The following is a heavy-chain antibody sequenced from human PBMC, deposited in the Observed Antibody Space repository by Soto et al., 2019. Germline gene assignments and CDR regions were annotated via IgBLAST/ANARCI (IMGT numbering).Heavy chain of an antibody. CDR1: GFTFSSYA. D-gene: IGHD2-21*01. CDR3: AKVGIGRAPGLEY. V-gene: IGHV3-23*01. Sequence: EVQVLESGGGLVQPGGSLRLSCAASGFTFSSYAMTWVRQAPGKGLEWVSCISDGGGGSYYADSVKGRFTLSRDNSKNTQSLQTNSLRADNTAVYYCAKVGIGRAPGLEYWGQGTLVTVSS. J-gene: IGHJ4*02. CDR2: ISDGGGGS.